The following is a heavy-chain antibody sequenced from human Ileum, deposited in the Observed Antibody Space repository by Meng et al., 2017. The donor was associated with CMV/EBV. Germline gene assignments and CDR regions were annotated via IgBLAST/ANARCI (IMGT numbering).Heavy chain of an antibody. J-gene: IGHJ6*02. CDR1: GYTFTSYG. D-gene: IGHD3-3*01. CDR2: ISAYNGNT. V-gene: IGHV1-18*01. CDR3: ARDCKAYYDFWSGQGGMDV. Sequence: ASVKVSCKASGYTFTSYGISWVRQAPGQGLEWMGWISAYNGNTNYAQKLQGRVTMTRDTSISTAYMELSRLRSDDTAVYYCARDCKAYYDFWSGQGGMDVWGQGTTVTVSS.